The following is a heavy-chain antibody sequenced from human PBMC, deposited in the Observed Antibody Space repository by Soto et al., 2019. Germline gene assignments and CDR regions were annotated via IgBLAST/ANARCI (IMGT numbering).Heavy chain of an antibody. CDR3: ARVGYSGYDWVYFDY. D-gene: IGHD5-12*01. CDR1: GFTFSSYG. CDR2: IWYDGSNK. J-gene: IGHJ4*02. Sequence: QVQLVESGGGVVQPGRSLRLSCAASGFTFSSYGMHWVRQAPGKGLEWVAVIWYDGSNKYYADSVKGRFTISRDNSKNRLDLQMNGQGAEDTAVYCCARVGYSGYDWVYFDYWGQGALVTGSS. V-gene: IGHV3-33*01.